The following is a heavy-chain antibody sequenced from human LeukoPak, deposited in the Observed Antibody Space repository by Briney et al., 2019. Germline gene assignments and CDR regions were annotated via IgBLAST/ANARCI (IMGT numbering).Heavy chain of an antibody. CDR2: TYYRSKWYN. Sequence: SQTLSLTCAISGDSVSSNSVAWNWIRQSPSRGLEWLGRTYYRSKWYNDYAVSVKSRITINPDTSKNQFSLHLNSVTPEDTAVYYCVRDSDADRDAFDIWGQGTMVTVPS. V-gene: IGHV6-1*01. J-gene: IGHJ3*02. CDR1: GDSVSSNSVA. CDR3: VRDSDADRDAFDI.